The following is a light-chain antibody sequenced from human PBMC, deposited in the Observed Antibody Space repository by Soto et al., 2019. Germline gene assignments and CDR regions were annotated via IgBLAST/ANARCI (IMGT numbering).Light chain of an antibody. CDR3: QQYNTWYT. V-gene: IGKV1-5*03. J-gene: IGKJ2*01. Sequence: DIQMTQSPSTLSASVGDRVTITCRASRSINNWLAWYQQKPGKAPNLLIYKTSSLESGVPSRFSGGGSGTEYTLTISSLQPDDFGTYYCQQYNTWYTFGQGTRLELK. CDR1: RSINNW. CDR2: KTS.